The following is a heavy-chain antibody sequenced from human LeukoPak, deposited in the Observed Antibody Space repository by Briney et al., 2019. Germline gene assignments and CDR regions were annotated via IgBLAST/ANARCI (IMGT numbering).Heavy chain of an antibody. CDR3: ARHRRSVLGTFDI. D-gene: IGHD1-14*01. Sequence: SETLSLTCTVSGGSISSISFSWGWIRQPPGMGLEWIGNIYFGGNTYYNPSLKSRVTISVDTSKNQFSLKLRSVTAADAAVYYCARHRRSVLGTFDIWGQGTMVTVSS. J-gene: IGHJ3*02. CDR2: IYFGGNT. CDR1: GGSISSISFS. V-gene: IGHV4-39*01.